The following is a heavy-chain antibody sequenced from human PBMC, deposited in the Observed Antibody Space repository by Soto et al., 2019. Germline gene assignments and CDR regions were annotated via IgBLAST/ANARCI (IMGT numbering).Heavy chain of an antibody. CDR2: VFLGDSDA. CDR3: ARRRGRCSDGVCYSWWFDP. D-gene: IGHD2-8*01. CDR1: GCTLSDQW. Sequence: PVESVTISCKVSGCTLSDQWIVWVLHTPDKGLEWIGLVFLGDSDARYSPAFQGQVAMSADRSGTYLQWSSLKASDTGIYYCARRRGRCSDGVCYSWWFDPWGQGTRVTVSS. V-gene: IGHV5-51*01. J-gene: IGHJ5*02.